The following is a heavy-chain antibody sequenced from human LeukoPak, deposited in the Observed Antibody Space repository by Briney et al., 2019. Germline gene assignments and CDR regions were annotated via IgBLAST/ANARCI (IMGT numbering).Heavy chain of an antibody. J-gene: IGHJ4*02. V-gene: IGHV4-34*01. CDR2: INHSGST. CDR1: LGSFSGYY. CDR3: TRDLAGHFGGFYFDY. Sequence: PSETLSLTCAVYLGSFSGYYWSWIRQPPGKGLEWIGEINHSGSTNYNPSLKSRVTISVDTSKNQFSLKVSSVTAADTAVYFCTRDLAGHFGGFYFDYWGQGALVTVSS. D-gene: IGHD2-21*01.